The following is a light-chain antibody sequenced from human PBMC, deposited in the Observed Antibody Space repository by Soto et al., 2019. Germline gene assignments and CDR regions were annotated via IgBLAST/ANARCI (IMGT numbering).Light chain of an antibody. CDR1: SSDVGGYNY. CDR3: SSYTSSSTKVV. J-gene: IGLJ2*01. Sequence: QSALTQPASVSGSPGQSITISCTGTSSDVGGYNYVSWYQQHPGKAPKLMIYDVSNRPSGVSNRFSGSKFGNTASLTISGLQAEDEADYYCSSYTSSSTKVVFGGGTQLTVL. V-gene: IGLV2-14*01. CDR2: DVS.